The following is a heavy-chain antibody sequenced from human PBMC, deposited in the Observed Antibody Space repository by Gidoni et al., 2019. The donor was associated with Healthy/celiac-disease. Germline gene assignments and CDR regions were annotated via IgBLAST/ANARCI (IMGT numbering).Heavy chain of an antibody. CDR3: ARCGYYYDSSGYYLYYYYGMDV. Sequence: QVQLQQWGAGLLKPSETLSLTCAVYGGSFSGYYWSWIRQPPGKGLEWIGEINHSGSTNYNPSLKSRVTISVDTSKNQFSLKLSSVTAADTAVYYCARCGYYYDSSGYYLYYYYGMDVWGQGTTVTVSS. CDR1: GGSFSGYY. V-gene: IGHV4-34*01. J-gene: IGHJ6*02. CDR2: INHSGST. D-gene: IGHD3-22*01.